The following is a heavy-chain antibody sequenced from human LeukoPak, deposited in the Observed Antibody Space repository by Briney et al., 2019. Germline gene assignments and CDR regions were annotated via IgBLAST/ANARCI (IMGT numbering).Heavy chain of an antibody. J-gene: IGHJ4*02. CDR2: IYSDGST. D-gene: IGHD5-24*01. CDR1: GFTVSSNY. CDR3: ARGMAGYFDY. V-gene: IGHV3-66*01. Sequence: PGGSLRLSCAASGFTVSSNYMSWVRQAPGKGLEWVSLIYSDGSTYYADSVKGRFTISRDNSKNTLYLQMDSLRAEDTAVHYCARGMAGYFDYWGQGTLVTVSS.